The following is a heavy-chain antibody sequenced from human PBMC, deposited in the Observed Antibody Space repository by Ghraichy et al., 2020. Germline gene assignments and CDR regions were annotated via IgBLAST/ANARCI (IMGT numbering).Heavy chain of an antibody. CDR2: ISGSGETP. D-gene: IGHD3-10*01. Sequence: GGSLRLSCAASGFTFNTCAMAWVRQAPGKGLEWVSAISGSGETPYYADSVKGRFSISRDNSQNTLYLQMNRLRPDDTAEYYCAKGDGSGSYFFAFWGQGTRVTVAS. V-gene: IGHV3-23*01. J-gene: IGHJ4*02. CDR1: GFTFNTCA. CDR3: AKGDGSGSYFFAF.